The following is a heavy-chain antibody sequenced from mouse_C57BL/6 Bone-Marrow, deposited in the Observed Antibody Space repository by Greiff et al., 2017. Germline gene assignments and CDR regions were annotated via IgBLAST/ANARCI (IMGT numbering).Heavy chain of an antibody. J-gene: IGHJ4*01. Sequence: QVQLKQSGAELVRPGASVKLSCKASGYTFTDYYINWVKQRPGQGLEWIARIYPGSGNTYYNEKFKGKATLTAEKSSSTAYMQLSSLTSEDSAVYFCARSYYYGSIPYAMDYWGQGTSVTVSS. D-gene: IGHD1-1*01. CDR3: ARSYYYGSIPYAMDY. V-gene: IGHV1-76*01. CDR1: GYTFTDYY. CDR2: IYPGSGNT.